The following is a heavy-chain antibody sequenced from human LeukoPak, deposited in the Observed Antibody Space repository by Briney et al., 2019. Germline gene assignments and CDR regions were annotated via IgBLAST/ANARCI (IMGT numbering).Heavy chain of an antibody. D-gene: IGHD3-22*01. CDR2: ISGSGGST. Sequence: GGSLRLSCAASGFTFSSYAMSWVRQAPGKGLEWVSAISGSGGSTYYADSVKGRFTISRDNSKNTLYLQMNSLRAEDTAVYYCAKAAITMIVVVTNYFDYWGQGTLVTVSS. J-gene: IGHJ4*02. CDR3: AKAAITMIVVVTNYFDY. CDR1: GFTFSSYA. V-gene: IGHV3-23*01.